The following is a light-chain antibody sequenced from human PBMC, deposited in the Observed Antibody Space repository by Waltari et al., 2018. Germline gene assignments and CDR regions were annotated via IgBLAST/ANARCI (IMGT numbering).Light chain of an antibody. J-gene: IGLJ2*01. CDR1: SSDVGGYNY. CDR3: SSYSGSNNLGV. Sequence: QSALTQPPSASGSPGQSVTISCTGTSSDVGGYNYVSWYQQHPGKAPKLIISEVNKPPPGVADRFACSKSGNTASLTVSGLQADDEADYYCSSYSGSNNLGVFGGGTKLTVL. V-gene: IGLV2-8*01. CDR2: EVN.